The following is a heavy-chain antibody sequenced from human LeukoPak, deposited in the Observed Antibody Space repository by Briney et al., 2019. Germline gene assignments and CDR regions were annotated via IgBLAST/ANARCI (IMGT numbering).Heavy chain of an antibody. Sequence: GGSLRLSCAASGFTFSSYAMSWVRQAPGKGLEWVSSITGSGGSTYYADSVKGRFTISRDNSKNTLYLQMNSLRAEDTAVYFCAKDSSPYPDSTGYFGDYWGQGTLVTVSS. CDR1: GFTFSSYA. D-gene: IGHD3-22*01. CDR3: AKDSSPYPDSTGYFGDY. CDR2: ITGSGGST. J-gene: IGHJ4*02. V-gene: IGHV3-23*01.